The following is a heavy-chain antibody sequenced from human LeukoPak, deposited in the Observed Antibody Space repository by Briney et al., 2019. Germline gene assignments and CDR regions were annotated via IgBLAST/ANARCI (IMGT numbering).Heavy chain of an antibody. CDR3: AKQGGYCSGGSCYSWVFAY. Sequence: GGSLRLSCAASGFTFSSYAMSWVRQAPGKGLEWVSAISGSGGSTYYADSVKGRFTISRDNSKNTLYLQMNSLRAEDTAVYYCAKQGGYCSGGSCYSWVFAYWGQGTLVTVSS. V-gene: IGHV3-23*01. J-gene: IGHJ4*02. CDR1: GFTFSSYA. D-gene: IGHD2-15*01. CDR2: ISGSGGST.